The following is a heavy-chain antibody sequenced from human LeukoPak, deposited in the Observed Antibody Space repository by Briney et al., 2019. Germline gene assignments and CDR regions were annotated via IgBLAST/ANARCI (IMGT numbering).Heavy chain of an antibody. CDR3: ARAGYCSGGSCYYGSGMDV. CDR1: GGSISSYY. CDR2: IYYSGSI. V-gene: IGHV4-59*01. Sequence: SETLSLTCTVSGGSISSYYWSWIRQPPGKGLEWIGYIYYSGSINYNPSLKSRVTISVDTSKNQFSLKLSSVTAADTAVYYCARAGYCSGGSCYYGSGMDVWGQGTTVTVSS. J-gene: IGHJ6*02. D-gene: IGHD2-15*01.